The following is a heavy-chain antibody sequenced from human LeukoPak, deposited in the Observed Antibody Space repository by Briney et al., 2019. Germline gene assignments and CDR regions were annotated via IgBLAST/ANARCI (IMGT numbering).Heavy chain of an antibody. CDR3: ARAQNYHDRSGYSGDTFDV. CDR1: GYTLTDNY. V-gene: IGHV1-2*06. D-gene: IGHD3-22*01. CDR2: VNPDSGGI. J-gene: IGHJ3*01. Sequence: GASVKVSCKASGYTLTDNYIHWVRQAPGQGLEWMGRVNPDSGGINYAQKFQGRVTMTRDTSINTAFVELRRLRSDDTATYYCARAQNYHDRSGYSGDTFDVWGHGTMITVSS.